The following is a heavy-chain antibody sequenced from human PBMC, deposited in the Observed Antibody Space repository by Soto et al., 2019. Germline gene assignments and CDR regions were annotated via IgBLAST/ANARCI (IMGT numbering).Heavy chain of an antibody. CDR1: GYTFTNYG. D-gene: IGHD2-2*01. V-gene: IGHV1-18*01. Sequence: ASVKGSCKASGYTFTNYGISWVRQAPGQGLEWMGWISAYNGNTNYAQKLQGRVTMTTDTSTSTAYMELRSLRSDDTAVYYCARDLALGYCSSTSCFEGAHDAFDIWGQGTMVTVSS. J-gene: IGHJ3*02. CDR2: ISAYNGNT. CDR3: ARDLALGYCSSTSCFEGAHDAFDI.